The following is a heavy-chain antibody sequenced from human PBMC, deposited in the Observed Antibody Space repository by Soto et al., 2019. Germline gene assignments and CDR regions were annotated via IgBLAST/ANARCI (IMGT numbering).Heavy chain of an antibody. CDR3: ARAKAMVRYFDWSLRY. Sequence: ASVKVSCKASGYTFTSYAMHWVRQAPGQRLEWMGWINAGNGNTKYSQKFQGRVTITRDTSASTAYMELSSLRSEDTAVYYCARAKAMVRYFDWSLRYWGQGTLVTVS. CDR1: GYTFTSYA. D-gene: IGHD3-9*01. J-gene: IGHJ4*02. CDR2: INAGNGNT. V-gene: IGHV1-3*01.